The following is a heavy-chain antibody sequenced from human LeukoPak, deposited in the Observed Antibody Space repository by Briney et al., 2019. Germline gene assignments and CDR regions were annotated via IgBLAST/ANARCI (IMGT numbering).Heavy chain of an antibody. CDR3: AVPQFPKIKYYDFWSGSNWFDP. CDR2: INPNSGGT. J-gene: IGHJ5*02. Sequence: GASVKVSCKASGYTFTGYYMHWVRQAPGQGPEWMGWINPNSGGTNYAQKFQGRVTMTRDTSISTAYMELSRLRSDDTAVYYCAVPQFPKIKYYDFWSGSNWFDPWGQGTLVTVSS. CDR1: GYTFTGYY. V-gene: IGHV1-2*02. D-gene: IGHD3-3*01.